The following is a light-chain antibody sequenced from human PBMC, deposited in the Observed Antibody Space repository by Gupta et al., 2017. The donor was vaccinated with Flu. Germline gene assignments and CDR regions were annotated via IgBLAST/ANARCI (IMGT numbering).Light chain of an antibody. J-gene: IGLJ2*01. CDR3: QVWDSSSDRVV. CDR1: NIGSKS. V-gene: IGLV3-21*02. Sequence: SYVLTQPPSVSVAPGQTARFTCGGNNIGSKSVHWYQQKPGQAPVVVVYDDNDRPSGIPERFSGSNSGNTATLTISRVEAGDGADYWCQVWDSSSDRVVFGGGTKLDVL. CDR2: DDN.